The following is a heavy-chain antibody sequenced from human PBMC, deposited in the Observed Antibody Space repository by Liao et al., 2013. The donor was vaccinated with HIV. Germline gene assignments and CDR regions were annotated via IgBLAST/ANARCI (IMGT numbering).Heavy chain of an antibody. CDR1: GGSMTGYH. CDR2: IYYNGIV. D-gene: IGHD3-10*01. J-gene: IGHJ4*02. Sequence: QVQLQESGPGLVKPSETLSLTCNVSGGSMTGYHWTWIRQPPGKGLQWIGYIYYNGIVYYNPSLKSRVTISVDTPSNQFALRLTSVTAADTAMYYCARVLYGSGTYPFDYWGQGTLVTVSS. CDR3: ARVLYGSGTYPFDY. V-gene: IGHV4-59*01.